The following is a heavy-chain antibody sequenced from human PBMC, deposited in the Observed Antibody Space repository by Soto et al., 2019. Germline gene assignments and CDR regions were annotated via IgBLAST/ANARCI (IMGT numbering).Heavy chain of an antibody. V-gene: IGHV3-64D*06. Sequence: EVHLVESAGGLVQPGGSLRLSCSASGFEFNSYAMHWVRQAPGKGLETVSLIDSTGMNTYYADSVKGRFTIARDNSENRVYLPMRSLRPDDTALYYCVKGLGYNYGSYFDSWGQGTLVTV. J-gene: IGHJ4*01. D-gene: IGHD5-18*01. CDR1: GFEFNSYA. CDR2: IDSTGMNT. CDR3: VKGLGYNYGSYFDS.